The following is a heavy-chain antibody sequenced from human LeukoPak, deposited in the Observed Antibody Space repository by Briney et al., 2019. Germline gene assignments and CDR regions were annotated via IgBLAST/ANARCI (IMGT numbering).Heavy chain of an antibody. D-gene: IGHD6-13*01. CDR1: GFSFSTYW. J-gene: IGHJ4*02. CDR3: ASTTNWAAATGYYFDY. V-gene: IGHV3-74*01. CDR2: INSDGSTT. Sequence: GGSLRLSCAASGFSFSTYWMHWVRQAPGKGLVWVSRINSDGSTTTYADPVKGRFTISRDNAKNTLYLQMNSLRAEDTALYYCASTTNWAAATGYYFDYWGQGTLVTVSS.